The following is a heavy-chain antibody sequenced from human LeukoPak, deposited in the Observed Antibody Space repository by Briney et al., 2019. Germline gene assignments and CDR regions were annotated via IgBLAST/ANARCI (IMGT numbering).Heavy chain of an antibody. CDR2: INPSGGST. D-gene: IGHD3-10*01. CDR3: ARDIKGSGSYYNVPNYYYYGMDV. Sequence: ASLKVCCTASGYTFTSYYMHWVRQAPGQGLEWMGIINPSGGSTSYAQKFQGRVTMTRDTSTSTVYMELSSLRSEDTAVYYCARDIKGSGSYYNVPNYYYYGMDVWGQGTTVTVSS. V-gene: IGHV1-46*01. CDR1: GYTFTSYY. J-gene: IGHJ6*02.